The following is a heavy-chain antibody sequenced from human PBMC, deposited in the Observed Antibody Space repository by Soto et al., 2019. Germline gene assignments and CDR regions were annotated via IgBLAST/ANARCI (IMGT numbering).Heavy chain of an antibody. V-gene: IGHV4-59*01. J-gene: IGHJ4*02. CDR1: GGPISSYY. CDR3: AGPGY. CDR2: IYYSGST. Sequence: SEPLSLTCTVSGGPISSYYWSWIRQPPGKGLEWIGYIYYSGSTNYNPSLKSRVTISVDTSKNQFSLKLSSVTAEDTAVYYCAGPGYWGQGTLVTVSS.